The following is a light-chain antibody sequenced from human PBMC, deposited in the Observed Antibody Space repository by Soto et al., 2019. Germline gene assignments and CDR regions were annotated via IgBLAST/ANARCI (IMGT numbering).Light chain of an antibody. CDR1: QSVSSN. J-gene: IGKJ1*01. Sequence: EIVMTQSPATLSVSPGERATLSCRASQSVSSNFAWYQQKPGQAPRLLIYGASTRATGIPARFSGSRSGTEFTLTISSLHSEDFAVYYCQQYNNWPRTFGQGTKVEIK. CDR2: GAS. V-gene: IGKV3-15*01. CDR3: QQYNNWPRT.